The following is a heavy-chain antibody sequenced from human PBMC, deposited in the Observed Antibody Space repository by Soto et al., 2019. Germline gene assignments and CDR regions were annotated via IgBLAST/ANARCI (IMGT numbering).Heavy chain of an antibody. J-gene: IGHJ5*02. D-gene: IGHD2-2*01. V-gene: IGHV3-30*18. Sequence: QVQLVESGGGVVQPGRSLRLSCAASGFTFSSYGMHWVRQAPGKGLEWVAVISYDGSNKYYADSVKGRFTISRDNSKNTLYLQMNSLRAEDTAVYYCAKARLPRSLNNWFDPWGQGTLVTVSS. CDR3: AKARLPRSLNNWFDP. CDR2: ISYDGSNK. CDR1: GFTFSSYG.